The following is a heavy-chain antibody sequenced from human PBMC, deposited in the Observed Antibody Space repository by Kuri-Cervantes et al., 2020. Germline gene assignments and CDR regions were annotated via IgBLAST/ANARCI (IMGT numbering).Heavy chain of an antibody. D-gene: IGHD6-13*01. CDR2: ISSSSSYI. J-gene: IGHJ6*03. CDR1: GFTFSSYS. V-gene: IGHV3-21*01. CDR3: ARGEGSSWDLRFYYYYYMDV. Sequence: GESLKISCAASGFTFSSYSMNWVRQAPGKGLEWVSSISSSSSYIYYADSVKGRFTISRDNAKNSLYLQMNSLRAEDTAVYYCARGEGSSWDLRFYYYYYMDVWAKGPRSPSP.